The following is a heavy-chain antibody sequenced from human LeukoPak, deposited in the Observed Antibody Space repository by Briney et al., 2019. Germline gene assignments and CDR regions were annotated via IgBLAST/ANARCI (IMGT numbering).Heavy chain of an antibody. D-gene: IGHD6-19*01. Sequence: PSETLSLTCTVSGASISSYYWTWIRQPAGKGLEWIGRMYNSDSPNYNPSLKSRCTMSVDTSKNQVSLRLTSVTAADTAVYYCARESAVAGITALDYWGQGTLATVSS. CDR2: MYNSDSP. J-gene: IGHJ4*02. CDR3: ARESAVAGITALDY. V-gene: IGHV4-4*07. CDR1: GASISSYY.